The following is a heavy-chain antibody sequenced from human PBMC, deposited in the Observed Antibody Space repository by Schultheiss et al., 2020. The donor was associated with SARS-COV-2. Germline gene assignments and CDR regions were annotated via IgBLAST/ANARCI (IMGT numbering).Heavy chain of an antibody. J-gene: IGHJ3*02. V-gene: IGHV1-69*13. CDR3: ARGTYYYDSGGSKFQFDI. CDR1: GGTFSSYA. Sequence: SVKVSCKASGGTFSSYAISWVRQAPGQGLEWMGGIIPIFGTANYAQKFQGRVTITADESTSTAYMELSSLRSEDTAVYYCARGTYYYDSGGSKFQFDIWGQGTMVTVSS. CDR2: IIPIFGTA. D-gene: IGHD3-22*01.